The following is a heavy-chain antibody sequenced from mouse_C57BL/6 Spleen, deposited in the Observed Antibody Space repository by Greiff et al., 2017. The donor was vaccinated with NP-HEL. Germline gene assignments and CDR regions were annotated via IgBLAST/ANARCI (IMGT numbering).Heavy chain of an antibody. D-gene: IGHD4-1*01. CDR3: ARRLGRAMDD. CDR2: IRNKANGYTT. Sequence: DVKLVESGGGLVQPGGSLSLSCAASGFTFTDYYMSWVRQPPGKALEWLGFIRNKANGYTTEYSASVKGRFTISRYNSQSILKLQRNALRAEDSATYYCARRLGRAMDDWGQGTSVTVSS. CDR1: GFTFTDYY. J-gene: IGHJ4*01. V-gene: IGHV7-3*01.